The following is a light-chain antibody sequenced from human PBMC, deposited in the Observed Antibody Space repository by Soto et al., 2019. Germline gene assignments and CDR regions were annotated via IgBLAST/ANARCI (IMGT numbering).Light chain of an antibody. CDR2: AAS. CDR3: LQGYTTPPLT. V-gene: IGKV1-39*01. Sequence: DIQMTQSPSSLSASVGDRVTITCRASQIISNYLSWYQHKPGIAPKLLIYAASTLQSGVPSRFSGSGSGTDFTLTISSLQFEDFATYYCLQGYTTPPLTFGGGTKVEIK. CDR1: QIISNY. J-gene: IGKJ4*01.